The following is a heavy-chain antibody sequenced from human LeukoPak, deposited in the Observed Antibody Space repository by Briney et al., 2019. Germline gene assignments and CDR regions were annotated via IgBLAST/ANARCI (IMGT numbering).Heavy chain of an antibody. V-gene: IGHV3-30*02. CDR3: ANSRGDTSSWYEGDYFDY. CDR2: IRYDGSNK. J-gene: IGHJ4*02. CDR1: GFTFSSYW. D-gene: IGHD6-13*01. Sequence: GGSLRLSCAASGFTFSSYWMSWVRQAPGKGLEWVAFIRYDGSNKYYADSVKGRFTISRDNSKNTLYLQMDSLRAEDTAVYYCANSRGDTSSWYEGDYFDYWGQGTLVTVSS.